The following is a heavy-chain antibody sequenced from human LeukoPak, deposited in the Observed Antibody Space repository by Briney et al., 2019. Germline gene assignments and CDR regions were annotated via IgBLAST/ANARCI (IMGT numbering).Heavy chain of an antibody. J-gene: IGHJ4*02. CDR3: ARGLPFGELYFDS. CDR1: GGSISSYY. D-gene: IGHD3-10*01. V-gene: IGHV4-4*07. Sequence: PSETLSLTCTVSGGSISSYYWSWIRQPAGKGLEWIGRIYISGSTNYNPSLKSRVTMSLDTSKNQLSLKLTSVTAADTAVYFCARGLPFGELYFDSWGQGILVTVSS. CDR2: IYISGST.